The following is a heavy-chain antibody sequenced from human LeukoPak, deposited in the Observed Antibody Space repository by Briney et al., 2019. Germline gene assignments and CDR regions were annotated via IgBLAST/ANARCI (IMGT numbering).Heavy chain of an antibody. CDR1: GFTFSSYV. D-gene: IGHD6-19*01. CDR3: AKDPICSIAVADNFDY. V-gene: IGHV3-30*04. CDR2: ISYDGSNE. J-gene: IGHJ4*02. Sequence: GGSLRLSCAASGFTFSSYVMHWVRQAPGKGLEWVAIISYDGSNEYYADSVKGRFTISRDNSKNTLYLQMNSLRAEDTAVYYCAKDPICSIAVADNFDYWGQGTLVTVSS.